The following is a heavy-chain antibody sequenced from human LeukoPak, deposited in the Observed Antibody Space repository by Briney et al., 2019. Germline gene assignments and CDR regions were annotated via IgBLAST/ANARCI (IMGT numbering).Heavy chain of an antibody. Sequence: SETLSLTCTVSGYSISSGYYWGWIRQPPGKGLEWIGSIYHSGSTYYNPSLQSRVTISIDMSKNQFSLRLKSVTAADTAMYYCVKSGGYGLIDYWGQGTLVTVS. CDR2: IYHSGST. V-gene: IGHV4-38-2*02. D-gene: IGHD1-26*01. CDR3: VKSGGYGLIDY. CDR1: GYSISSGYY. J-gene: IGHJ4*02.